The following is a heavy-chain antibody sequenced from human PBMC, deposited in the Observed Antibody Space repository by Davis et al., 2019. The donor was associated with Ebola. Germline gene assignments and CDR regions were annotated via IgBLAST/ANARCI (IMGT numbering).Heavy chain of an antibody. D-gene: IGHD6-13*01. J-gene: IGHJ6*02. Sequence: GGSLRLSCAASGFTFTSYALNWVRQAPGKGLEWVSVISGGGGTTYYADSVKGRFTISRDNSKNTLYLQMNSLRVEDTAVYYCAKNQQYYYNYAMDVWGQGTTVTVSS. CDR3: AKNQQYYYNYAMDV. CDR2: ISGGGGTT. V-gene: IGHV3-23*01. CDR1: GFTFTSYA.